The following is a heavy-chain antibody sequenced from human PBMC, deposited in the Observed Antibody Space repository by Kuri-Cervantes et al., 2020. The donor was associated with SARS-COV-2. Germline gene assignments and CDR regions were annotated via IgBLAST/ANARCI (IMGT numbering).Heavy chain of an antibody. Sequence: GSLRLSCTVSGGSISSYYWSWIRQPPGKGLEWIGYIYYSGSTNYSPSLKSRVTISVDTSKNQFSLKLSSVTAADTAVYYCARQGDRGYSYGGFDYWGQGTLVTVSS. V-gene: IGHV4-59*01. CDR3: ARQGDRGYSYGGFDY. CDR2: IYYSGST. CDR1: GGSISSYY. J-gene: IGHJ4*02. D-gene: IGHD5-18*01.